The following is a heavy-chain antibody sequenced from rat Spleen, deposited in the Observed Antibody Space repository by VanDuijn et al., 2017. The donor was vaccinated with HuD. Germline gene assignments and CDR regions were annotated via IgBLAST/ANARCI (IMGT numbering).Heavy chain of an antibody. CDR1: GFTLSDYV. V-gene: IGHV5S10*01. CDR3: GKDMNYYSSYPFYVMGA. CDR2: IIYDGTRT. Sequence: EVQLVESGGGLVQPGRSLKLSCAASGFTLSDYVMHWIRQAPKKGLEWVATIIYDGTRTHYRDSVKGRFTISRDNAENTVYLQMSSLRSEDTATYYCGKDMNYYSSYPFYVMGAWGQGTSVTVSS. J-gene: IGHJ4*01. D-gene: IGHD1-2*01.